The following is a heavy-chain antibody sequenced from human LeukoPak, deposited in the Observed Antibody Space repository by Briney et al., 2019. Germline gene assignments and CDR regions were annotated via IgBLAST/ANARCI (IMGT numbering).Heavy chain of an antibody. CDR3: AKDAGYCSSTSCPSDY. V-gene: IGHV3-30*02. Sequence: GGSLRLSCAASGFTFSSYGMHWVRQAPGKGLEWVAFIRYDGSNKYYADSVKGRFTISRDYSKNTLYLQMNSLRAEDTAVYYCAKDAGYCSSTSCPSDYWGQGTLVTVSS. D-gene: IGHD2-2*01. CDR1: GFTFSSYG. J-gene: IGHJ4*02. CDR2: IRYDGSNK.